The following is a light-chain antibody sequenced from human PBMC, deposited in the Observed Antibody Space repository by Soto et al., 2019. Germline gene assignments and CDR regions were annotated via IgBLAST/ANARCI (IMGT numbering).Light chain of an antibody. CDR1: QSIGSW. J-gene: IGKJ1*01. CDR3: QQYNNDSPWT. V-gene: IGKV1-5*03. CDR2: KAS. Sequence: DIQMTQSPSTLSASVGDRVILTCRASQSIGSWLAWYQQKAGKGPKLLIYKASSLKSGVPSRFSGSRAGPDFHLTISSLQPDDFAPSYCQQYNNDSPWTFGQGTKVEVK.